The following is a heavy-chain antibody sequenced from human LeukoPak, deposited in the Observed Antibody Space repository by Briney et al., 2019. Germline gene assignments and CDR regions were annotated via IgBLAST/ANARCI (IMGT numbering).Heavy chain of an antibody. J-gene: IGHJ6*02. V-gene: IGHV3-48*04. CDR2: ISSSSSTI. CDR1: GFTFSSYS. Sequence: RGSLRLSCAASGFTFSSYSMNWVRQAPGKGLEWVSYISSSSSTIYYADSVKGRFTISRDNAKNSLYLQMNRLRAEDTAVYYCARAGYSSSWPSYYGMDVWGQGTTVTVSS. CDR3: ARAGYSSSWPSYYGMDV. D-gene: IGHD6-13*01.